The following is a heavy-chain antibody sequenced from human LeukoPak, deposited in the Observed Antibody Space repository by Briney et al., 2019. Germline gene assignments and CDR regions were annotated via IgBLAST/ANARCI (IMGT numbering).Heavy chain of an antibody. V-gene: IGHV3-30*09. CDR1: GFRFSSYA. D-gene: IGHD5-24*01. CDR2: ISYDGSNA. Sequence: PGRSLRLSCAASGFRFSSYAMHWVRRAPGKGLAWVAIISYDGSNAYYADSVKGRFAISGDKAKNSLYLQMNSLRVEDTAVYYCARDYKYALDNWGQGTLVTVSS. J-gene: IGHJ4*02. CDR3: ARDYKYALDN.